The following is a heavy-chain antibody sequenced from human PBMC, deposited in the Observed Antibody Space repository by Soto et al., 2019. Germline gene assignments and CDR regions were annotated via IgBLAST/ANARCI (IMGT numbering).Heavy chain of an antibody. CDR2: IIPIFGTA. CDR1: GGTFSSYA. CDR3: ARVVRGIVLRFLQWLPFDY. Sequence: SVKVSCKASGGTFSSYAISWVRQAPGQRLEWMGGIIPIFGTANYAQKFQGRVTITADESTSTAYMELSSLRSEDTAVYYCARVVRGIVLRFLQWLPFDYWGQGALVTVSS. D-gene: IGHD3-3*01. J-gene: IGHJ4*02. V-gene: IGHV1-69*13.